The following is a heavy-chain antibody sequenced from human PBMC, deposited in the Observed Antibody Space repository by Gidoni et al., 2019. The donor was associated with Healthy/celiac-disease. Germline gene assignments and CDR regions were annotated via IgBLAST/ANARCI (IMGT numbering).Heavy chain of an antibody. CDR2: ISSSSSYI. Sequence: GESGGGLVKPGGSLRLSCAASGFTFSSYSMNWVRQAPGKGLEWVSSISSSSSYIYYADSVKGRFTISRDNAKNSLYLQMNSLRAEDTAVYYCARVSCCYKLLGYCSSTSCSNMDVWGQGTTVTVSS. J-gene: IGHJ6*02. V-gene: IGHV3-21*01. CDR1: GFTFSSYS. D-gene: IGHD2-2*01. CDR3: ARVSCCYKLLGYCSSTSCSNMDV.